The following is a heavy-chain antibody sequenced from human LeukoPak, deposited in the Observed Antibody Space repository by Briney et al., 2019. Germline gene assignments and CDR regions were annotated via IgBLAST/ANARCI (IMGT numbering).Heavy chain of an antibody. CDR2: INPHSADT. V-gene: IGHV1-2*02. J-gene: IGHJ4*02. CDR1: GYTFTGFY. Sequence: ASVTVSCTASGYTFTGFYMHWVRQAPGQGLEWMGWINPHSADTGYAQKFLGRVTMTRDMSISTTYMELTRLRSDDTALYYCARWDGYSSSPDYWGQGTLVTVSS. CDR3: ARWDGYSSSPDY. D-gene: IGHD6-13*01.